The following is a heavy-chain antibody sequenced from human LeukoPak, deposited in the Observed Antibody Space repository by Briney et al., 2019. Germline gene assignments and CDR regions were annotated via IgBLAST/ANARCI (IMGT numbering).Heavy chain of an antibody. CDR1: GFTFDNYA. V-gene: IGHV3-9*01. CDR2: ISWNSGSI. Sequence: PGRSLRLSCAASGFTFDNYAMHWVRQALGKGLEWVSGISWNSGSIGYADSVKGRFTISRDNAKNSLYLQMNSLRAEDTALYYCAKGVGWLIDYWGQGTLVTVSS. J-gene: IGHJ4*02. CDR3: AKGVGWLIDY. D-gene: IGHD6-19*01.